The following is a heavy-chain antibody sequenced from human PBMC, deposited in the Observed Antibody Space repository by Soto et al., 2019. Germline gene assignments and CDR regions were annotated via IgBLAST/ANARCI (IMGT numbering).Heavy chain of an antibody. CDR3: ALSRPRYRYGWIGGYYYGMDV. J-gene: IGHJ6*02. V-gene: IGHV4-31*03. Sequence: PSETLSLTCTVSGGSISSGGYYWSWIRQHPGKGLEWIGYIYYSGSTYYNPSLKSRVTISVDTSKNQFSMKLSSVTAADTALYYCALSRPRYRYGWIGGYYYGMDVWGQGTTVT. CDR1: GGSISSGGYY. D-gene: IGHD5-18*01. CDR2: IYYSGST.